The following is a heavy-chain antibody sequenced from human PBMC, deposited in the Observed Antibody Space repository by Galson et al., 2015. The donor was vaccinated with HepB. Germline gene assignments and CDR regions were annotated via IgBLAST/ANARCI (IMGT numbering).Heavy chain of an antibody. V-gene: IGHV1-18*04. CDR1: GYTFTING. J-gene: IGHJ4*02. CDR2: ISANSGDT. D-gene: IGHD4/OR15-4a*01. Sequence: SVKVSCKASGYTFTINGISWVRQAPGKGLEWMGWISANSGDTKYAQKLQGRVTMTRDTSTSTAYLELRSLRSDDTAPYYCARDRDYRFDYWGQGTLVTVSS. CDR3: ARDRDYRFDY.